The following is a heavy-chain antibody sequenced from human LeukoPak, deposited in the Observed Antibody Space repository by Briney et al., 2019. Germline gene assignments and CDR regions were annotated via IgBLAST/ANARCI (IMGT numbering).Heavy chain of an antibody. J-gene: IGHJ4*02. CDR1: GFLLRTRGVG. D-gene: IGHD5/OR15-5a*01. CDR3: AHGSLSVHTFDY. CDR2: IYWDNDK. V-gene: IGHV2-5*02. Sequence: ESGPTLVDPPQPLALTCTFPGFLLRTRGVGVGWIRQPPEKALEWLAFIYWDNDKRYSPYLNYRLAITKDTAKNQVVLTMINMDPVDTATYYWAHGSLSVHTFDYWGQGTLVTVSS.